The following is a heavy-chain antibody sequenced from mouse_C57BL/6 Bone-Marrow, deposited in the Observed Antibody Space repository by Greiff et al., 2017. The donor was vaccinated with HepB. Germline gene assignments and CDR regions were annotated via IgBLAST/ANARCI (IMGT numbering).Heavy chain of an antibody. V-gene: IGHV1-85*01. J-gene: IGHJ2*01. CDR2: IYPRDGST. CDR3: ARTIVTTYFDY. CDR1: GYTFTSYD. Sequence: LVESGPELVKPGASVKLSCKASGYTFTSYDINWVKQRPGQGLEWIGWIYPRDGSTKYNEKFKGKATLTVDTSSSTAYMELHSLTSEDSAVYFCARTIVTTYFDYWGQGTTLTVSS. D-gene: IGHD2-5*01.